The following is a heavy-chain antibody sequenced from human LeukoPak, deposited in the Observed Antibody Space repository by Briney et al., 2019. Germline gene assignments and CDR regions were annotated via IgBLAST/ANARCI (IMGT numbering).Heavy chain of an antibody. CDR3: ARGVTMIVVVIHDWYFDL. CDR2: IYYTRST. Sequence: SETLSLTCTVSGGSISSSSYYWGWIRQPPGKGLEWIGSIYYTRSTYYNPSLKSRVTISVDTSKNQFSLKLTSVTAADTAVDYCARGVTMIVVVIHDWYFDLWGRGTLVTVSS. J-gene: IGHJ2*01. CDR1: GGSISSSSYY. V-gene: IGHV4-39*01. D-gene: IGHD3-22*01.